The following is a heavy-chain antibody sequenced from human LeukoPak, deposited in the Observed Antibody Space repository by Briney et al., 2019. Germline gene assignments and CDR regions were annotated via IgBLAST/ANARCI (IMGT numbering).Heavy chain of an antibody. Sequence: GGSLRLSCAASGFTFSDYEMNWVRQAPGKGLEWLSHISVSGTTIHYADSVKGRFTISRDNAKNSVYLQMNSLRAEDTAVYYCVKDSGWFAPWGQGTLVTVSS. V-gene: IGHV3-48*03. J-gene: IGHJ5*02. CDR2: ISVSGTTI. CDR3: VKDSGWFAP. CDR1: GFTFSDYE.